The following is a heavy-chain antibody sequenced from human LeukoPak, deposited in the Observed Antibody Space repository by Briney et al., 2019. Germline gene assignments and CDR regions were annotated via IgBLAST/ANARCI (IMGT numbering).Heavy chain of an antibody. J-gene: IGHJ3*02. CDR3: AKDTFLKGAVAETDAFDI. CDR2: ISYDGSNK. CDR1: GFTFSSYG. Sequence: GGSLRLSCAASGFTFSSYGMHWVRQAPGKGLEWVAVISYDGSNKYYADSVKGRFTISRDNSKNTLYLQMNSLRAEDMALYYCAKDTFLKGAVAETDAFDIWGHGTMVTVSS. V-gene: IGHV3-30*18. D-gene: IGHD6-19*01.